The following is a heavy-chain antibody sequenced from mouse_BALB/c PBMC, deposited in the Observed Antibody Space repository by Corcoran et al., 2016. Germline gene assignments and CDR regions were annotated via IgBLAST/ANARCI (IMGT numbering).Heavy chain of an antibody. J-gene: IGHJ3*01. D-gene: IGHD2-2*01. V-gene: IGHV9-1*02. CDR1: GYTFTNYG. Sequence: QIQLVQSGPELKKPGETVKISCKASGYTFTNYGMNWVKQAPGKGLKWMGWINTYTGEPTYADDFKGRFAFSLETSASTAYLQINNLKNEDMATYFCAREGYGYDGFAYWGQGTLVTVS. CDR3: AREGYGYDGFAY. CDR2: INTYTGEP.